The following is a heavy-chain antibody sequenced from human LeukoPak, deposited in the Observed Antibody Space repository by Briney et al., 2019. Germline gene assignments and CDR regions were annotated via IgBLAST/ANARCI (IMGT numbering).Heavy chain of an antibody. D-gene: IGHD3-22*01. V-gene: IGHV3-48*01. CDR3: ARELYYDSSGYYSEGWFDP. CDR2: ISSSSSTI. J-gene: IGHJ5*02. CDR1: GFTFSSYS. Sequence: GGSLRLSCAASGFTFSSYSMNWVRQAPGKGLEWVSYISSSSSTICYAGSVKGRFTISRDNAKNSLYLQMNSLRAEDTAVYYCARELYYDSSGYYSEGWFDPWGQGTLVTVSS.